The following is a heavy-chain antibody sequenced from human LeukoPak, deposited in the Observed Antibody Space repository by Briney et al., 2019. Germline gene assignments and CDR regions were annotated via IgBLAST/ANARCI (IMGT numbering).Heavy chain of an antibody. Sequence: GSVKVSCKASGYTFTSYYMHWVRQAPGQGLEWMGTINPSSGSRSYAQKFQGRVTMTRDTSTNIVYMELSSLRSEDTAVYFCARDACSSTICQAGGNWFDPWGQGTLVIVS. J-gene: IGHJ5*02. CDR2: INPSSGSR. D-gene: IGHD2-2*01. CDR1: GYTFTSYY. V-gene: IGHV1-46*01. CDR3: ARDACSSTICQAGGNWFDP.